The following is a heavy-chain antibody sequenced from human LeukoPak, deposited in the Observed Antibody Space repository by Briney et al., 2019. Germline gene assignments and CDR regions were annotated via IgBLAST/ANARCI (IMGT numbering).Heavy chain of an antibody. CDR2: ISGSGVST. CDR3: AKGDIVVIPAAIQADY. J-gene: IGHJ4*02. D-gene: IGHD2-2*01. Sequence: GGSLRLSCAASGFTFSSYAMSWVRQAPGKGLEWVSAISGSGVSTYYADSVKGRFTISRDNSKNTLYLQMNSLRAEDTAVYYCAKGDIVVIPAAIQADYWGQGTLVTVSS. CDR1: GFTFSSYA. V-gene: IGHV3-23*01.